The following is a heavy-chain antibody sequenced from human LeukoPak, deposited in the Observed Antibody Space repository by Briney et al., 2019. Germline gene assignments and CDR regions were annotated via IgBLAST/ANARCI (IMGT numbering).Heavy chain of an antibody. CDR1: GGSISSYY. CDR2: IYYSGNT. V-gene: IGHV4-59*01. J-gene: IGHJ5*02. D-gene: IGHD6-13*01. CDR3: ATSSSWTLNWFDP. Sequence: SETLSLTCTVSGGSISSYYWSWIRQPPGKGLEWIGYIYYSGNTNYNPSLKSRVTMSVGTSKNQFSLKLSPVTAADTAVYYCATSSSWTLNWFDPWGQGTLVTVSS.